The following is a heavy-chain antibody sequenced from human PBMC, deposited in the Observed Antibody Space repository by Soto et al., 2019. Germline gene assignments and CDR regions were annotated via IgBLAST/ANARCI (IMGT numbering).Heavy chain of an antibody. Sequence: SETLSLTCTVSGGSIISSSYYWGWIRQPPGKGLEWIGSIYYSGSTYYNPSLKSRVTISVDTSKNQFSLKLSSVTAADTAVYYCASHPGGYCSGGSCHEFDYWGQGTLVTVSS. V-gene: IGHV4-39*01. D-gene: IGHD2-15*01. CDR2: IYYSGST. J-gene: IGHJ4*02. CDR1: GGSIISSSYY. CDR3: ASHPGGYCSGGSCHEFDY.